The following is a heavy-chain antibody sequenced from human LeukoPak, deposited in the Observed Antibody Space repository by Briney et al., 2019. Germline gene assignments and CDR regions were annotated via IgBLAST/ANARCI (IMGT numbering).Heavy chain of an antibody. CDR2: FDPEDGER. CDR3: ATALRLEALDL. Sequence: ASVKVSCKVSGYTLTELSTHWVRQAPGKGLEWMGGFDPEDGERIYAQKFQDRVTMTEDTSTDKAYMELRSLRSEDTAMYYCATALRLEALDLWGHGTMVTVSS. D-gene: IGHD3-16*01. J-gene: IGHJ3*01. CDR1: GYTLTELS. V-gene: IGHV1-24*01.